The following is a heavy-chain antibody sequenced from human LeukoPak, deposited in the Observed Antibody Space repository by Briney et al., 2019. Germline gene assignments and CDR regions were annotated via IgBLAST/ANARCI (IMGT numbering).Heavy chain of an antibody. CDR2: ISSSSSYI. CDR1: GFTFSSAS. D-gene: IGHD3-10*01. Sequence: GGSLRLSCAASGFTFSSASMNWVRQAPGKGLEWVSSISSSSSYIYYADSVKVRFTFSRDNANYSLYLQMHILRAKDKAMYDCSRESASSSHPFYYFDYWGQGTLVTVSS. CDR3: SRESASSSHPFYYFDY. V-gene: IGHV3-21*04. J-gene: IGHJ4*02.